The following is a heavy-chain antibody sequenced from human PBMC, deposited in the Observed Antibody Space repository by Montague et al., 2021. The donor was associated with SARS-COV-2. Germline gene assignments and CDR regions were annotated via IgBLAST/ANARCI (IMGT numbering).Heavy chain of an antibody. CDR2: IYYSGST. J-gene: IGHJ4*02. Sequence: SETLSLTCTVSGGSISSSNYYWGWIRQPPGQGLEWIGSIYYSGSTYYTPSLKSRVTISVDTSKNQFSLKLSSVTAADTAVYYYAGQCGSSTFDNWGQGTLVTVSS. D-gene: IGHD6-13*01. V-gene: IGHV4-39*01. CDR1: GGSISSSNYY. CDR3: AGQCGSSTFDN.